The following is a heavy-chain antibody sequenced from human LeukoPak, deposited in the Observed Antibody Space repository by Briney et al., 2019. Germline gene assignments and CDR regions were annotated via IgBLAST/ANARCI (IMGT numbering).Heavy chain of an antibody. V-gene: IGHV4-61*02. CDR1: GGSISSGSYY. CDR3: ARGAPDFDL. CDR2: IYTSGST. Sequence: SQTLSLTCTVSGGSISSGSYYWSWIRQPAGKGLEWIGRIYTSGSTSYNPSLKSRVTISVDTSKNQFSLKLSSVTAADTAVYYCARGAPDFDLWGRGTLVTVSS. J-gene: IGHJ2*01. D-gene: IGHD3-16*01.